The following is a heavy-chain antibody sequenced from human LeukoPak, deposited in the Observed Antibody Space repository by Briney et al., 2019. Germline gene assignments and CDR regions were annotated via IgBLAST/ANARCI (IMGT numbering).Heavy chain of an antibody. CDR1: GYTLTELS. CDR3: ATDYGDLDAFDI. Sequence: ASVKVSCKVSGYTLTELSMHWVRQAPGKGLEWRGGFDPEDGETIYAQMFQGRVTMTEDTSTDTAYMELSSLRSEDTAVYYCATDYGDLDAFDIWGQGTMVTVSS. V-gene: IGHV1-24*01. D-gene: IGHD4-17*01. CDR2: FDPEDGET. J-gene: IGHJ3*02.